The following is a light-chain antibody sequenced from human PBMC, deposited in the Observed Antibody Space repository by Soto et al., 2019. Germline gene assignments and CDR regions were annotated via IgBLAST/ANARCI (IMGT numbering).Light chain of an antibody. CDR1: QSVSSD. V-gene: IGKV3-11*01. Sequence: VLTQSPATLSLAAGERATLSCRASQSVSSDLAWYQQKPGQAPRLLIYDAYNRATGIPARFSGSGSGTDFTLTISSLEAEDFAVYYCQQRSNWPPITFGQGTRLDIK. CDR3: QQRSNWPPIT. CDR2: DAY. J-gene: IGKJ5*01.